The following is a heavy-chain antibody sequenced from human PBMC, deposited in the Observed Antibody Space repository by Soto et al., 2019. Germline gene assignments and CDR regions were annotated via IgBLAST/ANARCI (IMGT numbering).Heavy chain of an antibody. V-gene: IGHV4-30-4*01. J-gene: IGHJ6*02. CDR1: GGSISSGYYY. CDR3: ASSSLYGMDV. CDR2: IYYSGNT. Sequence: SETLSLTCSVSGGSISSGYYYWSWIRQPPGKGLEWTGNIYYSGNTYYNPSLKSRLIISIDTSKKQFSLKVGSVTAADTAVYYSASSSLYGMDVWGQGTTATVYS.